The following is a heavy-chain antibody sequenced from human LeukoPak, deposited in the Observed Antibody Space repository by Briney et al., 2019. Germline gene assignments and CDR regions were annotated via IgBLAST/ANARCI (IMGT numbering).Heavy chain of an antibody. V-gene: IGHV3-48*03. CDR1: GFTFSSYE. D-gene: IGHD4-17*01. CDR2: ISSSGSTI. J-gene: IGHJ4*02. CDR3: ARVYGDYIMY. Sequence: GGSLRLSCAASGFTFSSYEMNWVRQAPGKGLEWVSYISSSGSTIYYADSVKGRFTISRDNAKNSLYLQMNSLRAEDTAVYYCARVYGDYIMYWGQGTRLIVSS.